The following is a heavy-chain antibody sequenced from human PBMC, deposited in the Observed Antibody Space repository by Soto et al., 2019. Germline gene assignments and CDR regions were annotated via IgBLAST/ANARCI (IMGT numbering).Heavy chain of an antibody. J-gene: IGHJ4*02. CDR2: FYYTGTT. CDR1: GASLSSGSYY. Sequence: PSETLSLTCTVSGASLSSGSYYWSWIRQPPGKGLEWIGYFYYTGTTKYNPSLESRVTISADTSKNQFSLNLTSVTAADTAVYYCARISYWVKDYWGQGALVNVS. V-gene: IGHV4-61*01. D-gene: IGHD2-8*02. CDR3: ARISYWVKDY.